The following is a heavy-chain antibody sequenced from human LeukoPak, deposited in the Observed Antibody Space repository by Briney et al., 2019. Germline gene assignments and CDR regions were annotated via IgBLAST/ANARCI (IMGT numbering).Heavy chain of an antibody. CDR1: GFTFSSYG. V-gene: IGHV3-48*01. CDR2: ISSSSTTI. J-gene: IGHJ4*02. CDR3: ARENLAAAGSFDY. D-gene: IGHD6-13*01. Sequence: GGSLRLSCAASGFTFSSYGMHWVRQAPGKGLEWISYISSSSTTIYYADSVKGRFTISRDDAKNSLYLQMNSLRAEDTAVYYCARENLAAAGSFDYWGQGTLVTVSS.